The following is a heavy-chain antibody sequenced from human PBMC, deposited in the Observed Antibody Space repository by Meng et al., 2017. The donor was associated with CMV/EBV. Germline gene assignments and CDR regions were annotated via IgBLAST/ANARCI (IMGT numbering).Heavy chain of an antibody. CDR2: IYYSGST. D-gene: IGHD1-14*01. V-gene: IGHV4-30-4*08. CDR1: GGSISSGDYY. CDR3: ARVTSRVAGAFDY. Sequence: QVQLQGSGPGLVKPSQTLSLTCTVCGGSISSGDYYWSWIRQPPGKGLEWIGYIYYSGSTYYNPSLKSRVTISVDTSKNQFSLKLSSVTAADTAVYYCARVTSRVAGAFDYWGQGTLVTVSS. J-gene: IGHJ4*02.